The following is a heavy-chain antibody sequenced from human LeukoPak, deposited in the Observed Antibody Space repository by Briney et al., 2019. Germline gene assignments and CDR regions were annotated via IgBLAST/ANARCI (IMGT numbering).Heavy chain of an antibody. Sequence: PGGSLRLSCAASGFTFSNYWMSWVRQAPGKGLEWVANIKQDGSEKYYVDSVKGRFTISRDNAKNSLYLQMNSLRAEDTAVYSCARDGFIAAGYDYWGQGTLVTVSS. CDR3: ARDGFIAAGYDY. CDR1: GFTFSNYW. CDR2: IKQDGSEK. D-gene: IGHD6-6*01. J-gene: IGHJ4*02. V-gene: IGHV3-7*01.